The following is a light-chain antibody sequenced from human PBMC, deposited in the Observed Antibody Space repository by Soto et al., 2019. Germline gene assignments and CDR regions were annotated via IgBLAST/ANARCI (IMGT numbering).Light chain of an antibody. J-gene: IGKJ4*01. Sequence: DIQMTQSTSTLSASVGDRVTITCRASQSISSWLAWYQQKPGKAPKLLIYKASSLESGVPSRFSVSGSGTEFTLTISSLQPDDFATYYCQQYNSFLLTFGGGTKVEIK. CDR3: QQYNSFLLT. CDR2: KAS. V-gene: IGKV1-5*03. CDR1: QSISSW.